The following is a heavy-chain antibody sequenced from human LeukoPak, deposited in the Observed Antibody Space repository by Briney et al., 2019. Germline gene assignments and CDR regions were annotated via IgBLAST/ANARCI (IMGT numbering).Heavy chain of an antibody. CDR3: AREPLRYFDWLLDY. Sequence: SDTLSLTCTVSGGSISSGGYYWSWIRQHPGKGLEWIGYIYYSGSTYYNPSLKSRVTISVDTSKNQFSLKLSPVTAADTAVYYCAREPLRYFDWLLDYWGQGTLVTLST. D-gene: IGHD3-9*01. CDR2: IYYSGST. J-gene: IGHJ4*02. V-gene: IGHV4-31*03. CDR1: GGSISSGGYY.